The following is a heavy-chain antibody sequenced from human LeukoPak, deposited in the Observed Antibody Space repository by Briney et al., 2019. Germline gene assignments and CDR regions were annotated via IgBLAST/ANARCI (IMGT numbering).Heavy chain of an antibody. J-gene: IGHJ6*03. CDR3: ARTETYGDFWSGYSPYYMDV. CDR1: GFIFSNYA. D-gene: IGHD3-3*01. Sequence: GGSLRLSCAASGFIFSNYAMQWVRQAPGMGLEWVAFIRYDGGNTYYADSVKGRFTISRDNAKNSLYLQMNSLRAEDTAVYYCARTETYGDFWSGYSPYYMDVWGKGTTVTVSS. CDR2: IRYDGGNT. V-gene: IGHV3-30*02.